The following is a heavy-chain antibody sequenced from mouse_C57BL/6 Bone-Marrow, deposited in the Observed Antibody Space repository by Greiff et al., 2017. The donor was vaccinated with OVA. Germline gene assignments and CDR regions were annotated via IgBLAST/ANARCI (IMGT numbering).Heavy chain of an antibody. CDR3: ARQALSWFAY. CDR1: GFTFSSYT. V-gene: IGHV5-9*01. CDR2: ISGGGGNT. Sequence: EVHLVESGGGLVKPGGSLKLSCAASGFTFSSYTMSWVRQTPEKRLEWVATISGGGGNTYYPDSVKGRFTISRDNAKNTLYLQMSSLRSEDTALYYCARQALSWFAYWGQGTLVTVSA. J-gene: IGHJ3*01.